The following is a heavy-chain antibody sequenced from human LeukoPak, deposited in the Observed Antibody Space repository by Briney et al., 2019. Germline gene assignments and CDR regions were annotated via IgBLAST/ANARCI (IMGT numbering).Heavy chain of an antibody. J-gene: IGHJ4*02. CDR3: ARGPPYGGYVNY. CDR1: GYTFTSYY. V-gene: IGHV1-46*01. Sequence: ASVKVSCKASGYTFTSYYMHWVRQAPGQVLEWMGMINPSGGSTTYAQKFQGRVTLTRDTSTSTVYMELSSLRSEDTAVYHCARGPPYGGYVNYWGQGTLVTVSS. D-gene: IGHD5-12*01. CDR2: INPSGGST.